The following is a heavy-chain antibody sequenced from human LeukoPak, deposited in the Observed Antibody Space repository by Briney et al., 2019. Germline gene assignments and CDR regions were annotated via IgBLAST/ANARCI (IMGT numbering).Heavy chain of an antibody. Sequence: SETLSLTCTVSGGSISSSSHHWGWIRQPPGKGLEWIGSVYYSGSTYNNPSLKSRVTISVDTSKKQFSLKMSSVTAADTAVYYCARLRVGATGYFDSWGQGTLVTVSS. V-gene: IGHV4-39*01. CDR3: ARLRVGATGYFDS. D-gene: IGHD1-26*01. CDR1: GGSISSSSHH. J-gene: IGHJ4*02. CDR2: VYYSGST.